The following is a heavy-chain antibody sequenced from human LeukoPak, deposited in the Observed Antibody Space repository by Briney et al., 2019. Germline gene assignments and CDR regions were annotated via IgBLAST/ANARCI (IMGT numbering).Heavy chain of an antibody. CDR1: GFTFSDYY. CDR2: ISSSSSYT. V-gene: IGHV3-11*06. Sequence: PGGSPRLSCAASGFTFSDYYMSWIRQAPGKGLEWVSYISSSSSYTNYADSVKGRFTISRDNAKNSLYLQMNSLRAEDTAVYYCATTKGITTMTSIDYWGQGTLVTVSS. D-gene: IGHD3-22*01. CDR3: ATTKGITTMTSIDY. J-gene: IGHJ4*02.